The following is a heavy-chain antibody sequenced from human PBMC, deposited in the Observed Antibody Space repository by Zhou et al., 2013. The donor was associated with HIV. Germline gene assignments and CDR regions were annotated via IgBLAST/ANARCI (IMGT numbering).Heavy chain of an antibody. V-gene: IGHV1-69*13. Sequence: QVQLAQSGAEVKKPGSSVKVSCKTSGGTFSNYAINWVRQAPGQGLEWMGRIIAFFGTANYAQKFQGRVTITADESTSTAYMELSSLRYEDTAVYYCAKDITMVRGVSASYNYYGMDVWGQGP. D-gene: IGHD3-10*01. CDR3: AKDITMVRGVSASYNYYGMDV. CDR2: IIAFFGTA. CDR1: GGTFSNYA. J-gene: IGHJ6*02.